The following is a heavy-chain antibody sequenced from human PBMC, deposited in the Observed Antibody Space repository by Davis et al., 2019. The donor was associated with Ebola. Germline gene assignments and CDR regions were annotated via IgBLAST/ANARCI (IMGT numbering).Heavy chain of an antibody. V-gene: IGHV4-30-4*01. CDR3: ARDYGGTYGYGNGMDV. D-gene: IGHD1-26*01. CDR1: GGSIYSNDYY. J-gene: IGHJ6*04. CDR2: FYSRGHT. Sequence: MPSETLSLTCSVSGGSIYSNDYYWTWIRQPPGKGLEWMGSFYSRGHTYHSPSLKSRLSISMDTSTNQFSLRLSSVTAADTAVYYCARDYGGTYGYGNGMDVWGKGTTVTVSS.